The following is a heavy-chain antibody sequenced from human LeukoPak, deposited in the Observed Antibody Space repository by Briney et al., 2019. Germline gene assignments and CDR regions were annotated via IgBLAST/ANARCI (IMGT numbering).Heavy chain of an antibody. CDR2: IYYSGST. Sequence: PSETLSLTCTVSGGSISSYYWSWLRQPPGKGLEWIGYIYYSGSTNYNPSLKSRVTISVDTSKNQFSLKLSSVTAADTAVYYCARASFYDILTGYYRRGYYFDYWGQGTLVTVSS. CDR1: GGSISSYY. J-gene: IGHJ4*02. CDR3: ARASFYDILTGYYRRGYYFDY. V-gene: IGHV4-59*12. D-gene: IGHD3-9*01.